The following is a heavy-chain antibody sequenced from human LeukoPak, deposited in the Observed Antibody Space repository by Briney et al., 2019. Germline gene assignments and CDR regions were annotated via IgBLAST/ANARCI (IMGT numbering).Heavy chain of an antibody. Sequence: ASVKVSCKASGYTFTGYYMHWVRQAPGQGLGWMGWINPNSGGTNYAQKFQGRVTMTRDTSISTAYMELSRLRSDDTAVYYCARIVIVGATNWFDPWGQGTLVTVSS. D-gene: IGHD1-26*01. CDR1: GYTFTGYY. V-gene: IGHV1-2*02. CDR2: INPNSGGT. J-gene: IGHJ5*02. CDR3: ARIVIVGATNWFDP.